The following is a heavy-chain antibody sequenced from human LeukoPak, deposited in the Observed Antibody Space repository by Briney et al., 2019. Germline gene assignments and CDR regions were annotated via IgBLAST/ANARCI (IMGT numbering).Heavy chain of an antibody. Sequence: SVKVSCKASGGTFSSYAISWVRQAPGQGLEWMGGILPIFGTAKYAQKFQGRVTITTDESTSTAYTELSSLRSEDTAVYYCAREWRDDSSGYYDEAFDIWGQGTMVTVSS. D-gene: IGHD3-22*01. CDR2: ILPIFGTA. CDR3: AREWRDDSSGYYDEAFDI. V-gene: IGHV1-69*05. CDR1: GGTFSSYA. J-gene: IGHJ3*02.